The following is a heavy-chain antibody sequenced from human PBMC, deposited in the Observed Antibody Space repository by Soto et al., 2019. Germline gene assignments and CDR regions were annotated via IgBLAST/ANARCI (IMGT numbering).Heavy chain of an antibody. J-gene: IGHJ4*02. V-gene: IGHV3-66*04. CDR3: ARHGYNYGGGYFDY. Sequence: EVQVVESGGGLVQPGGSLRLSCAASGVTVSSNYMSWVRQAPGKGLEWVSVIYSGGSTYYADSVKGRFTISRDNSKNTLSLQMNSLRAEDTAVYYCARHGYNYGGGYFDYWGQGTLVTVSS. CDR1: GVTVSSNY. D-gene: IGHD5-18*01. CDR2: IYSGGST.